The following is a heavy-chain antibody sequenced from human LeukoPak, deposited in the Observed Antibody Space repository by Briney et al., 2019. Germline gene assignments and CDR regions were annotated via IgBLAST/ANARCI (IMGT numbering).Heavy chain of an antibody. V-gene: IGHV4-59*01. J-gene: IGHJ6*03. CDR2: IYYSGST. CDR3: ARARILRSPYYYYYMDV. CDR1: GGSISSYY. D-gene: IGHD3-3*02. Sequence: PSETLSLTCTVSGGSISSYYWSWIRQPPGKGLEWIGYIYYSGSTNYNPSLKSRATISVDTSKNQFSLKLSSVTAADTAVYYCARARILRSPYYYYYMDVWGKGTTVTVSS.